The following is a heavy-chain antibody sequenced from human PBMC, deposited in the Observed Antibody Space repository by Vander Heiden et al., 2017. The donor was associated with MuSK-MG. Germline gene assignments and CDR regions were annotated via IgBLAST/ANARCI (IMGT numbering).Heavy chain of an antibody. V-gene: IGHV3-21*01. CDR3: ARDYYGSREGIDY. J-gene: IGHJ4*02. CDR2: ISSSSSYI. CDR1: GFTFSSYS. D-gene: IGHD3-10*01. Sequence: EVQLVESGGGLVKPGGSLRLSCAASGFTFSSYSMNWVRQGPGKGLEWVSSISSSSSYIYYADSVKGRFTISRDNAKNSLYRQMNSLRAEDTAVYYCARDYYGSREGIDYWGQGTLVTVSS.